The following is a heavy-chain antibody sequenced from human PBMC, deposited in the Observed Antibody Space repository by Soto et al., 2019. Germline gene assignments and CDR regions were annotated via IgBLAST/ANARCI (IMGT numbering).Heavy chain of an antibody. Sequence: QLQLQESGPGLVKPSETLSLTCTVSGGSISSSSYYWGWIRQPPGKGLEWIGSIYYSGTTYYNPSLKSRITISVDTSKNQFSLRLSSVTPADTAVYYCARQQQLVDYWGQGTLVTVSS. J-gene: IGHJ4*02. V-gene: IGHV4-39*01. D-gene: IGHD6-13*01. CDR2: IYYSGTT. CDR1: GGSISSSSYY. CDR3: ARQQQLVDY.